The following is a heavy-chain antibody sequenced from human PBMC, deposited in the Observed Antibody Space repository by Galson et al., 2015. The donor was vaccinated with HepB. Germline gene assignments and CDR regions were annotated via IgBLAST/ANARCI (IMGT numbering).Heavy chain of an antibody. D-gene: IGHD6-13*01. CDR3: AEERKTAAPAAVDS. Sequence: SLRLSCAASGFTFSSYGMHWVRQAPGKGLGWVAVIWYNGSNKFYVDSVKGRLTISRDNSKNTVYLQMNSLRAEDTAVYYCAEERKTAAPAAVDSWGQGSLVSVS. CDR2: IWYNGSNK. J-gene: IGHJ4*02. CDR1: GFTFSSYG. V-gene: IGHV3-33*06.